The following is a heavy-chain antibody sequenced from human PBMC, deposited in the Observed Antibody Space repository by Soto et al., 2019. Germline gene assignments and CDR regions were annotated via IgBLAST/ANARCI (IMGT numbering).Heavy chain of an antibody. J-gene: IGHJ5*02. CDR3: ARSGIVGREANTWFDP. CDR1: AGSITTSY. CDR2: ISYRGST. V-gene: IGHV4-59*01. D-gene: IGHD3-22*01. Sequence: PXATRSRTWTVAAGSITTSYWSWIRQPVGKALEWIGYISYRGSTNYNPSRKSRLTISIDTSKSQISLKLTSMTTADTAVYYFARSGIVGREANTWFDPWGKGTLVTVSS.